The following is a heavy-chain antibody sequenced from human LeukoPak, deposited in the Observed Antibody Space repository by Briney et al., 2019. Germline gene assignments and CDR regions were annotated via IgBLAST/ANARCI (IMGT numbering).Heavy chain of an antibody. CDR1: GGSISSGDYY. V-gene: IGHV4-30-4*01. Sequence: KPSETLSLTCTVSGGSISSGDYYWSWLRQPPGKGLEWIGYIYYSGSTYYNPSLKSRVTISVDTSKNQFSLKLSSVTAADTAVYYCARESVAYCGGDCRERLSTGVDYWGQGTLVTVSS. J-gene: IGHJ4*02. D-gene: IGHD2-21*02. CDR3: ARESVAYCGGDCRERLSTGVDY. CDR2: IYYSGST.